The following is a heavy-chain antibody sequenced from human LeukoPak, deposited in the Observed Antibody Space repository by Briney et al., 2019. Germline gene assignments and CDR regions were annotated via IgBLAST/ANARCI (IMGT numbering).Heavy chain of an antibody. CDR2: INTDGSST. CDR1: GFTFSSYW. J-gene: IGHJ1*01. CDR3: YGGNAEH. V-gene: IGHV3-74*03. D-gene: IGHD4-23*01. Sequence: GGSLRLSCAASGFTFSSYWMHWVRQAPGKGLMWVSGINTDGSSTMYADSAKGRFTISRDNAKNTLYLQMNSLRGEDTAVYHCYGGNAEHWGKGSLVTASS.